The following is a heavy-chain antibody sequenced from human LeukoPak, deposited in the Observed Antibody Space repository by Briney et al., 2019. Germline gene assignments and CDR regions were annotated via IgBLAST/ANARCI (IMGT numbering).Heavy chain of an antibody. CDR3: ARDDIHYGSYYYYYGMDV. CDR1: GFTFSSYA. Sequence: GGSLRLSCAASGFTFSSYAMHWVRQAPGKGXXXXXXXXXXGSNKYYADSVKGRFTISRDNSKNTLYLQMNSLRAEDTAVYYCARDDIHYGSYYYYYGMDVWGKGTTVTVSS. D-gene: IGHD3-10*01. V-gene: IGHV3-30*01. CDR2: XXXXGSNK. J-gene: IGHJ6*04.